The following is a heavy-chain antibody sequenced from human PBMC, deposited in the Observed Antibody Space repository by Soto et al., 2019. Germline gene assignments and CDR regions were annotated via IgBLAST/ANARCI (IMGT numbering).Heavy chain of an antibody. CDR2: VSGGSGVT. V-gene: IGHV3-23*01. Sequence: EMQLLESGGGLVQPGGSLRLSCVVSGFSFSTDGVTWVRQAPGKGLEWVCGVSGGSGVTHYTDSVKGRFTISGDDSKNTVYLQMHSLRGEDTAVYYCTRLNGYGDLWGQGTLVTVSS. CDR1: GFSFSTDG. D-gene: IGHD4-17*01. J-gene: IGHJ5*02. CDR3: TRLNGYGDL.